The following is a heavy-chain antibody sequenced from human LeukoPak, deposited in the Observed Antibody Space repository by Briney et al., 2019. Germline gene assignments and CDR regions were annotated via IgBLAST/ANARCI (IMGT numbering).Heavy chain of an antibody. Sequence: SETLSLTCTASGGSISSYYWSWIRQPPGKGLEWIGYIYYSGSTNYNPSLKSRVTISVDTSKNQFSLKLSSVTAADTAVYYCARGSGGVDWFDPWGQGTLVTVSS. CDR2: IYYSGST. J-gene: IGHJ5*02. V-gene: IGHV4-59*01. D-gene: IGHD6-25*01. CDR1: GGSISSYY. CDR3: ARGSGGVDWFDP.